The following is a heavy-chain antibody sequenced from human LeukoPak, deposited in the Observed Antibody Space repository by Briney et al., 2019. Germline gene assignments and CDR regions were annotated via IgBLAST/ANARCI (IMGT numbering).Heavy chain of an antibody. D-gene: IGHD3-22*01. CDR2: MYLSGTT. V-gene: IGHV4-4*02. CDR1: GDSINSLDL. J-gene: IGHJ4*02. Sequence: SETLSLTCTVSGDSINSLDLWSWVRQPPGQGLEWIGEMYLSGTTHSNPSVKSRVTISIDKSKNQFFLNLSSVTAADTAVYYCAGLVGRYSSGLYYYYFDYWGQGTLVTVSS. CDR3: AGLVGRYSSGLYYYYFDY.